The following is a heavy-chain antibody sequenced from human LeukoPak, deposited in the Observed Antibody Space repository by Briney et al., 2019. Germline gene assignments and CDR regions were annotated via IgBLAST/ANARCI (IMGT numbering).Heavy chain of an antibody. V-gene: IGHV3-23*01. CDR1: GFTFSSYA. Sequence: GSLRLSCAASGFTFSSYAMSWVRQAPGKGLECVSAISGSGGSTYYADSVKGRFTISRDNSKNTLYLQMNSLRAEDTAVYYCAKSPITMIVVVIPNLYYFDYWGQGTLVTVSS. D-gene: IGHD3-22*01. J-gene: IGHJ4*02. CDR2: ISGSGGST. CDR3: AKSPITMIVVVIPNLYYFDY.